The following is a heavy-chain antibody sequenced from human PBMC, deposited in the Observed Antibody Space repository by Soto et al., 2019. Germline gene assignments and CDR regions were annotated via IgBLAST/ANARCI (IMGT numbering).Heavy chain of an antibody. CDR1: GFTFSSYG. J-gene: IGHJ6*02. CDR2: IWYDGSNK. Sequence: GGSLRLSCAASGFTFSSYGMHWVRQAPGKGLEWVAVIWYDGSNKYYADSVKGRFTISRDDSKNTLYLQMNSLRAEDTAVYYCARSQGSQDYYYYGMDVGGQGTTVTVSS. CDR3: ARSQGSQDYYYYGMDV. D-gene: IGHD6-13*01. V-gene: IGHV3-33*01.